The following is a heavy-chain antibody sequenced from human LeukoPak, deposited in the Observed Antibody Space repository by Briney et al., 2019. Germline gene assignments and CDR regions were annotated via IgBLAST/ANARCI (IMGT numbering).Heavy chain of an antibody. Sequence: GGSLRLSCAASGFAFSGFAMGWVRQSPGKGLEWRSTINGGGNTTFYADSVKGRFTISRDNSKNTLYLHMDSLRPDDTAIYYCTKELHVAVAVADYYYFYMDVWGRGTAVTVSS. CDR2: INGGGNTT. CDR1: GFAFSGFA. D-gene: IGHD6-19*01. J-gene: IGHJ6*03. V-gene: IGHV3-23*01. CDR3: TKELHVAVAVADYYYFYMDV.